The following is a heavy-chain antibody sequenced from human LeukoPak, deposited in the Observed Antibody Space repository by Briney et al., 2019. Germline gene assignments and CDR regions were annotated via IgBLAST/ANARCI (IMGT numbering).Heavy chain of an antibody. V-gene: IGHV1-46*01. Sequence: ASVKVSCKASGYTFTSNYIHWVRQAPGQGLEWMGMIYPRDGSTSYAQKFQGRVTVIRDTSTSTVHMELSGLRSEDTAVYYCARDQEGFDYWGQEPWSPSPQ. CDR3: ARDQEGFDY. CDR1: GYTFTSNY. J-gene: IGHJ4*01. CDR2: IYPRDGST.